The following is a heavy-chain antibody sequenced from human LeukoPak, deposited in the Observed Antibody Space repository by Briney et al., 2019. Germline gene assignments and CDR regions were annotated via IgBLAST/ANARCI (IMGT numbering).Heavy chain of an antibody. Sequence: SGPTLVNPTQTLTLTCTFSGFLLHASGMCVSWIRRPPGKALEWLARIDWDDDTYYSTSLNTRLTISKDTSKNQVVLTMTNMDPVDTATYYCARMNRGNYFDYWGQGTLVTVSS. CDR2: IDWDDDT. CDR3: ARMNRGNYFDY. J-gene: IGHJ4*02. D-gene: IGHD7-27*01. V-gene: IGHV2-70*11. CDR1: GFLLHASGMC.